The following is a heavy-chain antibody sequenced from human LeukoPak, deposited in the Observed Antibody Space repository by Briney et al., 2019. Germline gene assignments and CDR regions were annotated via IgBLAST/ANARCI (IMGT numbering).Heavy chain of an antibody. J-gene: IGHJ6*03. CDR1: GFTFSSYA. CDR3: ARESVAGNYYYYYMDV. CDR2: ISYDGSNK. D-gene: IGHD6-19*01. V-gene: IGHV3-30*04. Sequence: PPGGSLRLSCAASGFTFSSYAMHWVRQAPGEGLEWVAVISYDGSNKYYADSVKGRFTISRDNSKNTLYLQMNSLRAEDTAVYYCARESVAGNYYYYYMDVWGKGTTVTVSS.